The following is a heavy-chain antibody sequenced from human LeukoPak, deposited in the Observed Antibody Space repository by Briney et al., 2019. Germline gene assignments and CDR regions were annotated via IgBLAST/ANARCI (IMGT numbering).Heavy chain of an antibody. J-gene: IGHJ4*02. CDR1: GSTVSSNY. CDR2: IYSGGST. CDR3: ATGWVSRGYFDY. D-gene: IGHD2-2*01. Sequence: PGGSLRLSCAASGSTVSSNYMSWVRQAPGKGLEWVSVIYSGGSTYYADSVKGRFTISRDNSKNTLYLQMNSLRAEDTAVYYCATGWVSRGYFDYWGQGTLVTVSS. V-gene: IGHV3-53*01.